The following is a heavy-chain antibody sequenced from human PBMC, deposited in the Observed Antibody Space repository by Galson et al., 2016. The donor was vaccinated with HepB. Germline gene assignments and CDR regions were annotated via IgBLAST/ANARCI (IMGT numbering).Heavy chain of an antibody. Sequence: SLRLSCAASGFTFGSYGMHWVRQAPGKGLEWVAVISYDASKKHYADSVKGRFTIARDKSKNTLYLQMNSLRAEDTAVYYCARTYDRGYSGYGPPFDYWGQGTLVTVSS. CDR2: ISYDASKK. CDR1: GFTFGSYG. V-gene: IGHV3-30*03. J-gene: IGHJ4*02. D-gene: IGHD5-12*01. CDR3: ARTYDRGYSGYGPPFDY.